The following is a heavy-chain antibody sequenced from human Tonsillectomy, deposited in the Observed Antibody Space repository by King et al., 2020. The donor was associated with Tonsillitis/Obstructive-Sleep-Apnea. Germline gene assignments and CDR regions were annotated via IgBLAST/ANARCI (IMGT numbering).Heavy chain of an antibody. V-gene: IGHV5-10-1*03. CDR2: IDPTDSYT. D-gene: IGHD1-26*01. CDR1: GYSFTNYW. J-gene: IGHJ3*02. Sequence: VQLVESGAEVKKPGESLRISCKGSGYSFTNYWITWVRQMPGKGLEWMGRIDPTDSYTNYSPSFQGHVTISADRSISHAYLQLSSLKASDTAMYYCARHLSGGYSGDAFDIWGQGTMVTVSS. CDR3: ARHLSGGYSGDAFDI.